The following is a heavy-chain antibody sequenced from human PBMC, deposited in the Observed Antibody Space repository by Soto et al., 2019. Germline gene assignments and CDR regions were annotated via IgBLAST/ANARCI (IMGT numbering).Heavy chain of an antibody. J-gene: IGHJ5*02. CDR2: IYHSGST. CDR3: ARLSAAWFDP. D-gene: IGHD6-19*01. Sequence: QVQLQESGPGLVKPSETLSLTCTVSGGSVSSGSYYWGWIRQPPGKGLEWIGYIYHSGSTNYHPSLKSRVTISVDTSKNQFSLSLTSVTAADTAVYYCARLSAAWFDPWGQGTLVTVAS. CDR1: GGSVSSGSYY. V-gene: IGHV4-61*01.